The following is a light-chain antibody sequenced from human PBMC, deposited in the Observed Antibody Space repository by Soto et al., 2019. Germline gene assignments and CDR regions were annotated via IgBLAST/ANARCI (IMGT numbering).Light chain of an antibody. CDR1: QSISNC. Sequence: DIHMTQSPSTLPASVGDRVTIPCRASQSISNCLAWYQQKPGTAPKLLIYHASTLESGVPSRFSGSGSGTEFTLTISSLQPDDFATYYCQQYTSYSFGQGTKVDIK. V-gene: IGKV1-5*01. CDR3: QQYTSYS. J-gene: IGKJ1*01. CDR2: HAS.